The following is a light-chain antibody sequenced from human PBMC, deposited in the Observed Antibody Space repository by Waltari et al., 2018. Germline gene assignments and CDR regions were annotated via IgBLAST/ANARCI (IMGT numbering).Light chain of an antibody. V-gene: IGKV3-15*01. CDR2: GAS. CDR1: QTISTN. J-gene: IGKJ4*01. Sequence: EIVMTQSPGTLSVSPGERATLSCRASQTISTNLAWYQQKPGQAPRFRIFGASTRATGIPARFRGSGSGTEFTLTISSLQPEDFATFYCQQYKTYPLTFGGGTKVEIK. CDR3: QQYKTYPLT.